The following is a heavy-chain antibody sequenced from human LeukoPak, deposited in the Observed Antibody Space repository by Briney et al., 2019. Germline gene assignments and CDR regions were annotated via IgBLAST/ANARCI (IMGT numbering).Heavy chain of an antibody. CDR2: INPDSGGT. D-gene: IGHD3-22*01. CDR3: ATSDYYDSSGQINY. V-gene: IGHV1-2*02. J-gene: IGHJ4*02. CDR1: GYSFTGYY. Sequence: ASVKVSCKASGYSFTGYYMHWVRQAPGQGLEWMGWINPDSGGTNYAQKFQGRVTMTRDTSITTAYMELSRLTSDDTAVYYCATSDYYDSSGQINYWGQGTLVTVSS.